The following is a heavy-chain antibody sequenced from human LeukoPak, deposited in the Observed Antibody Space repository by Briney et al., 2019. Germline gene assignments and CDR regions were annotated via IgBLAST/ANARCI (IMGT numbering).Heavy chain of an antibody. V-gene: IGHV4-34*01. Sequence: PSGTLSLTCAVYGGSFSGYYWSWIRQPPGKGLEWIGEINHSGSTNYNPSLKSRVTISVDTSKNQFSLKLSSVTAADTAVYYCARDRPGIAAPSGGFDYWGQGTLVTVSS. J-gene: IGHJ4*02. CDR1: GGSFSGYY. CDR3: ARDRPGIAAPSGGFDY. D-gene: IGHD6-6*01. CDR2: INHSGST.